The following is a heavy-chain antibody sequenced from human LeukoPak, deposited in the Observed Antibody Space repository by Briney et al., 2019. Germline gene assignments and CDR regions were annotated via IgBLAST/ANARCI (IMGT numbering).Heavy chain of an antibody. D-gene: IGHD4-17*01. CDR1: GGSSSGYY. CDR3: ATIYGDYSDFDS. J-gene: IGHJ4*02. CDR2: ITHTGRI. Sequence: SETLSLTCAVYGGSSSGYYWSWIRQPPGKGLEWIGEITHTGRINHNPSLKSRVTISVDRSMNQFSLKLSSVTAADTAVYYCATIYGDYSDFDSWGQGTLVTVSS. V-gene: IGHV4-34*01.